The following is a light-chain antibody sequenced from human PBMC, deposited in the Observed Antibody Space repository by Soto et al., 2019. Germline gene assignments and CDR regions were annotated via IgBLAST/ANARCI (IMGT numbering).Light chain of an antibody. J-gene: IGLJ3*02. CDR1: SSDIGYYDY. V-gene: IGLV2-23*01. Sequence: QSALTQPASVSGSPGQSITISCTGTSSDIGYYDYVSWYQHHSGKAPKLIIYEGSKRPSGVSNRFSGSKSGNTASLTISGLQAEDEADYYCCSYAGSSTWVFGGGTKLTVL. CDR3: CSYAGSSTWV. CDR2: EGS.